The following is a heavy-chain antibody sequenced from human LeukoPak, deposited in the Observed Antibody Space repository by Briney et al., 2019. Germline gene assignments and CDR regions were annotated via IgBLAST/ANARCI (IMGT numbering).Heavy chain of an antibody. Sequence: KPSETLSLXCTVSGGSVSSYYWSWIREPAGKGLERIGRIYTSGNTNYNPSLKSRVTMSVDTSKNQFSLKLSSVTAADTAVYYCAREPYCTNGVCSAYWGQGTLVTVSS. J-gene: IGHJ4*02. D-gene: IGHD2-8*01. CDR2: IYTSGNT. CDR1: GGSVSSYY. V-gene: IGHV4-4*07. CDR3: AREPYCTNGVCSAY.